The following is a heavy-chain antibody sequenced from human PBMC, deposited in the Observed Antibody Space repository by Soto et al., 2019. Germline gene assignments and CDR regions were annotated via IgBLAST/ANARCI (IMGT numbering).Heavy chain of an antibody. D-gene: IGHD3-22*01. V-gene: IGHV1-69*02. Sequence: SVKVSCKASGGTFSSYTISWVRQAPGQGLEWMGRIIPILGITNYAQKFQGRVTITADKSTSTAYMELSSLRSEDTAVYYCARRHYDSSGPEYFQHWGQGTLVTV. CDR3: ARRHYDSSGPEYFQH. CDR2: IIPILGIT. J-gene: IGHJ1*01. CDR1: GGTFSSYT.